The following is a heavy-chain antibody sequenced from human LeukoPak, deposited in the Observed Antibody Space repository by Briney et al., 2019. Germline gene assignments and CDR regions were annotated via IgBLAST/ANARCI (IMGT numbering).Heavy chain of an antibody. CDR3: AKDRYSDYGGVDY. Sequence: GGSLRLSCGGSGFVFSSYAMHWVRQAPGKGLEWVAVISYDGSNKYYAESVRGRFTISRGNSRDTVYLQINSPRAEDTAMYYCAKDRYSDYGGVDYWGQGTLVTVSP. J-gene: IGHJ4*02. D-gene: IGHD4-23*01. CDR2: ISYDGSNK. CDR1: GFVFSSYA. V-gene: IGHV3-30*18.